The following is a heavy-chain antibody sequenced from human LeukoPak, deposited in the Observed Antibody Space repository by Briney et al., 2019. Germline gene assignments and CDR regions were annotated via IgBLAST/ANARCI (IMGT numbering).Heavy chain of an antibody. CDR2: IFYSGST. V-gene: IGHV4-39*01. Sequence: SETLSLTCTVSGGSISTSRYYWGWLRQPPGKGLEWIGSIFYSGSTYYNPSLKSRVTISVDTSKNQFSLKLSSVTAADAAVYYCSKDGYWGQGTLVTVSS. D-gene: IGHD2-15*01. CDR3: SKDGY. CDR1: GGSISTSRYY. J-gene: IGHJ4*02.